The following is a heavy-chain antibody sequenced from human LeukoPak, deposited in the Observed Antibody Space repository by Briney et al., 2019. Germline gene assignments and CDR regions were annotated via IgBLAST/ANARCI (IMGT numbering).Heavy chain of an antibody. CDR2: IKEDGSEK. CDR1: GFIFSSHW. D-gene: IGHD1-14*01. J-gene: IGHJ4*02. CDR3: ARGYGALGY. Sequence: QAGGSLRLSCAASGFIFSSHWMTWVRQAPGKGLEWVASIKEDGSEKNYVDSVKGRFTISRDNAKNSLYLQMKSLRDEDTAVYSCARGYGALGYWGQGTLVTVSS. V-gene: IGHV3-7*01.